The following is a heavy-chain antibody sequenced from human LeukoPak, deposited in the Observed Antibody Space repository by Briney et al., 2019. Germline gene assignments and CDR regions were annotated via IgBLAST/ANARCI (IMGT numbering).Heavy chain of an antibody. D-gene: IGHD3-10*01. CDR1: GFTFRTYG. CDR3: AKDYGPEYASGSSYFDS. Sequence: GRSLRLSCAASGFTFRTYGMHWVRQAPGKGLEWVAVIVHDGRNKYYGDSVKGRFPISRDNSRNMVYLEMNSLRAEDTALYYCAKDYGPEYASGSSYFDSWGPGVPVTVSS. CDR2: IVHDGRNK. V-gene: IGHV3-30*18. J-gene: IGHJ4*02.